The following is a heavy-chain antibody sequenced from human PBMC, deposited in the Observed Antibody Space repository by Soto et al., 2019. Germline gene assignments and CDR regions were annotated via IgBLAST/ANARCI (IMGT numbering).Heavy chain of an antibody. V-gene: IGHV3-48*01. CDR1: GFTFSSYS. CDR3: ARDHFRVTTEYSYFDY. J-gene: IGHJ4*02. D-gene: IGHD4-17*01. Sequence: EVQLVESGGGLVQPGGSLRLSCAASGFTFSSYSMNWVRQAPGQGLEWVSYISSSSSTIYYADSVKGRFTISRDNAKNSLYLQMNSLRAEDTAVYYCARDHFRVTTEYSYFDYWGQGTLVTVSS. CDR2: ISSSSSTI.